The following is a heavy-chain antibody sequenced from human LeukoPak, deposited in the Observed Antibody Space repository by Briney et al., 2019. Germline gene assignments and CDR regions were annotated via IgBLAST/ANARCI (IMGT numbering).Heavy chain of an antibody. CDR3: VRRVTTLDY. Sequence: PSETLSLTCAVYGGSFSGYYWSWIRQPPGKGLEWIGEINHRGSTNYNPSLKSRVTLSVDTPKNQFSLKLSSVTAADAAVYYCVRRVTTLDYWGQGTLVTVSS. D-gene: IGHD4-17*01. CDR1: GGSFSGYY. CDR2: INHRGST. V-gene: IGHV4-34*01. J-gene: IGHJ4*02.